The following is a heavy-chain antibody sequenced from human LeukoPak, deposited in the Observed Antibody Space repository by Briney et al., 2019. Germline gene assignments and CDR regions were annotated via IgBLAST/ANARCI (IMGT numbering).Heavy chain of an antibody. D-gene: IGHD5-18*01. CDR1: GYTFTSYG. V-gene: IGHV1-18*01. CDR2: ISAYNGNT. J-gene: IGHJ6*02. CDR3: ATGGYSYGNPYYYYGMDV. Sequence: ASVKVSCKASGYTFTSYGISWVRQAPGQGLEWMGWISAYNGNTSYAQKLQGRVTMTTDTSTSTAYMELRSLRSDDTAVYYCATGGYSYGNPYYYYGMDVWGQGTTVTVSS.